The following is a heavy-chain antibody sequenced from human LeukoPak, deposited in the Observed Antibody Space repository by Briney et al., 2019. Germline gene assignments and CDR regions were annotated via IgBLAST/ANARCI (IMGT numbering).Heavy chain of an antibody. CDR1: GGSFSGYY. CDR2: INHSGST. CDR3: ARDVLVGSGSYFDY. Sequence: SETLSLTCAVYGGSFSGYYWSWIRQPPGKGLEWIGEINHSGSTNYNPSLKSRVTTSVDTSKNQFSLKLSSVTAADTAVYYCARDVLVGSGSYFDYWGQGTLVTVSS. V-gene: IGHV4-34*01. D-gene: IGHD3-10*01. J-gene: IGHJ4*02.